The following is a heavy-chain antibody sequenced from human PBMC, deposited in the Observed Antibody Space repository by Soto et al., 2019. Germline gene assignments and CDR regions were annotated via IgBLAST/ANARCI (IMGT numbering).Heavy chain of an antibody. CDR2: IYNTGST. V-gene: IGHV4-59*08. D-gene: IGHD3-10*01. CDR3: ASRNYYGSGSYHYYFDY. J-gene: IGHJ4*02. Sequence: PSETLSLTCTVSGGSFTNYYWSWIRQPPGRGLEWIGYIYNTGSTNYNPSLKSRVTISVDTSKNQFSLKLSSVTAADKAVYYCASRNYYGSGSYHYYFDYWGQGTLVT. CDR1: GGSFTNYY.